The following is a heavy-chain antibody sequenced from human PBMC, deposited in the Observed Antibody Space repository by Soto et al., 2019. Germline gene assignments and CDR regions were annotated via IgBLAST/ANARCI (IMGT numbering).Heavy chain of an antibody. J-gene: IGHJ6*02. Sequence: QVQLVQSGAEVKKPGSSVKVSCKASGGTFSSYAISWVRQAPGQGLEWMGGIIPIFGTANYAQKFQGRVTITADESTXXAXRVXSSLRSGDTAVYYCARGGIVLVPAATYYYYYGMDVWGQGTTVTVSS. V-gene: IGHV1-69*12. CDR2: IIPIFGTA. D-gene: IGHD2-2*01. CDR3: ARGGIVLVPAATYYYYYGMDV. CDR1: GGTFSSYA.